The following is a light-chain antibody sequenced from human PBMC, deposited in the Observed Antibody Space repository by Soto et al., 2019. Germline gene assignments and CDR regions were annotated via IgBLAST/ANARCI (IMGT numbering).Light chain of an antibody. CDR1: QSVASN. J-gene: IGKJ5*01. CDR2: GTS. CDR3: QHYNNWPIT. V-gene: IGKV3-15*01. Sequence: EIVMTQSPATLSVSPGERVTLSCRASQSVASNLAWYQQKPGQAPRLLIYGTSTRATGVPDRFSGSGSGTDFTLTISSLQAADFAVYHCQHYNNWPITFGQGTRLEI.